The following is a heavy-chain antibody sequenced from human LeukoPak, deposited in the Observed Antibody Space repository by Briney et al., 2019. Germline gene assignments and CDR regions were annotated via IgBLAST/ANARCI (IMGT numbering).Heavy chain of an antibody. J-gene: IGHJ4*02. Sequence: GGSLRLSCAASGFTLSRYXMSWVXQAPGXXLEWVANIKHDGSEKYYVDSVKGRFTISRDNAKNSLYLQMNSLRGEDTAVYYCARDRDYYNYFEYWGQGTLVTVSS. CDR1: GFTLSRYX. CDR2: IKHDGSEK. CDR3: ARDRDYYNYFEY. D-gene: IGHD3-10*01. V-gene: IGHV3-7*04.